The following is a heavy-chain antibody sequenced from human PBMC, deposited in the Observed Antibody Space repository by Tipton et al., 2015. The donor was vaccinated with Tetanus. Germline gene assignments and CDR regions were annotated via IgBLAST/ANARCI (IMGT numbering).Heavy chain of an antibody. CDR1: GFTFNGYG. CDR3: AREADCSGGSCFSGDFDN. D-gene: IGHD2-15*01. Sequence: SLRLSCAASGFTFNGYGMHWVRQAPGKGLEWLALVWYDGSRQYYADSVKGRFTISRDNSKNTVDLQMSNLRDEDTAVYYCAREADCSGGSCFSGDFDNWGQGTQVTVSS. CDR2: VWYDGSRQ. V-gene: IGHV3-33*01. J-gene: IGHJ4*02.